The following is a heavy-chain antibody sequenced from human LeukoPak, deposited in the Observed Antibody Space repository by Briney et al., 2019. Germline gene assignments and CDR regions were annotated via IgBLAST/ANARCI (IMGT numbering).Heavy chain of an antibody. D-gene: IGHD5-24*01. J-gene: IGHJ4*02. Sequence: GGSLRLSCAASGVTVSNNFMLWARQAPGKGLEWVSLIYSGGDTHYADSVKGRFTTSRDNSKNTLYLQMNNLRAEDTAVYYCARDPPAVAINTYGWGQGTLVTVSS. CDR2: IYSGGDT. V-gene: IGHV3-66*01. CDR1: GVTVSNNF. CDR3: ARDPPAVAINTYG.